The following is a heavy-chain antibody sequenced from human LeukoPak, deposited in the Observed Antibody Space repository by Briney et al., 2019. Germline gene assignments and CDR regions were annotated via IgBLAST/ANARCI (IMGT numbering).Heavy chain of an antibody. D-gene: IGHD2-15*01. Sequence: GASVKVSCTASGYTFTIYGISWVRQAPGQGLEWMGLISAYNGNTNYAQKLQGRVTTTTDTSTSRAYMELRSLRYDDTAVYYCARVYEVLSRYCSGASCYSGGWFDPWGQGTLVTVSS. J-gene: IGHJ5*02. V-gene: IGHV1-18*01. CDR3: ARVYEVLSRYCSGASCYSGGWFDP. CDR2: ISAYNGNT. CDR1: GYTFTIYG.